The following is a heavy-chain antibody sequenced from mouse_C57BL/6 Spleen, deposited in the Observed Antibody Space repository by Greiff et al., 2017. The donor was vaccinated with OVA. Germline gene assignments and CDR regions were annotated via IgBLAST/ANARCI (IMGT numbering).Heavy chain of an antibody. CDR3: ARGSGAWFAY. D-gene: IGHD4-1*01. CDR1: GYTFTSYW. V-gene: IGHV1-69*01. Sequence: VQLQQPGAELVMPGASVKLSCKASGYTFTSYWMHWVKQRPGQGLEWIGEIDPSDSYTNYNQKFKGKSTLTVDKSSSTAYMQLSSLTSEDSAVYDCARGSGAWFAYWGQGTLVTVSA. CDR2: IDPSDSYT. J-gene: IGHJ3*01.